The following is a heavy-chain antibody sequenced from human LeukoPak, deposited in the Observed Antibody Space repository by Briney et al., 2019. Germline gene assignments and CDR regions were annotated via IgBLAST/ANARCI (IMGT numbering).Heavy chain of an antibody. D-gene: IGHD2-15*01. Sequence: SVKVSCKASGGTFSSYAISWVRQAPGQGLEWMARIIPILGIANYAQKFQGRVTITADKSTSTAYMELSSLRSEDTAVYYCARDRGDCSGGSCYSYYYGMDVWGQGTTVTVSS. J-gene: IGHJ6*02. CDR2: IIPILGIA. CDR1: GGTFSSYA. V-gene: IGHV1-69*04. CDR3: ARDRGDCSGGSCYSYYYGMDV.